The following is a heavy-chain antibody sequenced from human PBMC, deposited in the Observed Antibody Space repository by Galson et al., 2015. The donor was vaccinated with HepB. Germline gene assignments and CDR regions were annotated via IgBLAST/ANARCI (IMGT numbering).Heavy chain of an antibody. CDR3: ARRILYGFELGF. V-gene: IGHV4-34*01. D-gene: IGHD2-8*02. CDR2: INHSGST. CDR1: GGSFSGYY. Sequence: TLSLTCAVYGGSFSGYYWSWIRQPPGKGLEWIGEINHSGSTNYNPSLKSRVTISVDTSKNQFSLKLSSVTAADTAVYYCARRILYGFELGFWGQGTLVTVSS. J-gene: IGHJ4*02.